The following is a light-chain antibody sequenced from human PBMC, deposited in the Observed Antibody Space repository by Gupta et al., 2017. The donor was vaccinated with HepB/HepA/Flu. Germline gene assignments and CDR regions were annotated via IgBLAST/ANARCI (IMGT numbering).Light chain of an antibody. CDR2: GAS. Sequence: IVLTQSPGTLSLSPGEGATLSCRASQSVTSSYLAWYQQKPGQAPRLLIYGASSRATGIPDRTSGSGSGTDFTLTISRLEPEDFAVYYCQQDGSSPSTFGQGTKVEIK. CDR3: QQDGSSPST. CDR1: QSVTSSY. J-gene: IGKJ1*01. V-gene: IGKV3-20*01.